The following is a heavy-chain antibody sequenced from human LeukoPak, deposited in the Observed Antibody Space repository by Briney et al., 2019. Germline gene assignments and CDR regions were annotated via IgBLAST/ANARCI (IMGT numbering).Heavy chain of an antibody. Sequence: SGGSLRLSCAASGFTFSVYSMNWVRQAPGKGLEWVSSISTSSSYIYYADSVKGRFTTSRDNARNSLYLQMNSLRAEDTAVYYCARDRYCGGDCSSPSNWFDPWGQGTLVTVSS. J-gene: IGHJ5*02. CDR3: ARDRYCGGDCSSPSNWFDP. CDR2: ISTSSSYI. CDR1: GFTFSVYS. D-gene: IGHD2-21*02. V-gene: IGHV3-21*01.